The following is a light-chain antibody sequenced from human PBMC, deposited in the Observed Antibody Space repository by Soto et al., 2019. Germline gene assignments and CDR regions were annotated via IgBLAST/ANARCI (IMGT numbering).Light chain of an antibody. CDR3: QQYGSSLFT. V-gene: IGKV3-20*01. J-gene: IGKJ3*01. Sequence: DIVLTQSRGTLSSSPGERAILSCRASQSVSSSYLAWYQQKPGEAPRLLSYGASSRATGSPDRFSGSGAGTDVTRTSSRLEPEDFAVYYCQQYGSSLFTFGPGTKVDIK. CDR2: GAS. CDR1: QSVSSSY.